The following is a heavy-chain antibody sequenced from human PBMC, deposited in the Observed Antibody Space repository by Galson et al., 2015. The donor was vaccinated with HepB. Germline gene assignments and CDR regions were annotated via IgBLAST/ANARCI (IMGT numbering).Heavy chain of an antibody. V-gene: IGHV3-74*01. CDR2: INSDGSST. CDR3: ARGWGTTGTTWWFDP. CDR1: GFTFSSYW. D-gene: IGHD1-1*01. Sequence: SLRLSCAASGFTFSSYWMHWVRQAPGKGLVWVSRINSDGSSTSYADSVKGRFTISRDNAKNTLYLQMNSLRAEDTAVYYCARGWGTTGTTWWFDPWGQGTLVTVSS. J-gene: IGHJ5*02.